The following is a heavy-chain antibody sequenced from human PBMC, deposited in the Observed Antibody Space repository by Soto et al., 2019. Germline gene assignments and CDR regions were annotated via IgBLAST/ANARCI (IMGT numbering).Heavy chain of an antibody. J-gene: IGHJ4*02. V-gene: IGHV4-30-4*01. Sequence: SETLSLTCSVSGGSISSGDYFWSWIRQPPGKGLEWIGYTYYSGNTNYNPSLKSRVTISVDTSKNQFSLKLNSVTAADTAVYYCAREVDSVDYWGQGTLVTVSS. D-gene: IGHD2-15*01. CDR3: AREVDSVDY. CDR1: GGSISSGDYF. CDR2: TYYSGNT.